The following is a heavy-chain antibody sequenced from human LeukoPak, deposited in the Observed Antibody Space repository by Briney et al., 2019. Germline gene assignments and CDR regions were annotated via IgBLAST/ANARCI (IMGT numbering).Heavy chain of an antibody. Sequence: ASVKVSCKASGYTFTSYGISWVRQAPGRGLEWMGWINPNNGGIKYAQKFQGRVTMTRDTSISTAYMELSRLRSDDTAVYYCARDIVGDYYGMDVWGQGTTVTVSS. V-gene: IGHV1-2*02. CDR3: ARDIVGDYYGMDV. D-gene: IGHD2-15*01. CDR2: INPNNGGI. J-gene: IGHJ6*02. CDR1: GYTFTSYG.